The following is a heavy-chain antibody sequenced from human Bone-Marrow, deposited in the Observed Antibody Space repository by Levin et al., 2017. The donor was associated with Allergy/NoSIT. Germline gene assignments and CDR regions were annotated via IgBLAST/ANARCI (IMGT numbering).Heavy chain of an antibody. CDR1: GFTFSSYA. Sequence: PGESLKISCSASGFTFSSYAMHWVRQAPGKGLEYVSAISSNGGSTYYADSVKGRFTISRDNSKNTLYLQMSSLRAEDTAVYYCVKDRVPRIRGWELLLDYWGQGTLVTVSS. CDR3: VKDRVPRIRGWELLLDY. CDR2: ISSNGGST. V-gene: IGHV3-64D*06. J-gene: IGHJ4*02. D-gene: IGHD1-26*01.